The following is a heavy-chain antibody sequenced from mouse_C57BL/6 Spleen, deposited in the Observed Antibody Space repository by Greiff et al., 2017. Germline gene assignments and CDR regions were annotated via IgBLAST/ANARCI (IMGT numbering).Heavy chain of an antibody. CDR2: FYPGSGSI. V-gene: IGHV1-62-2*01. J-gene: IGHJ4*01. CDR1: GYTFTEYT. Sequence: VKLVESGAELVKPGASVKLSCKASGYTFTEYTIHWVKQRSGQGLEWIGWFYPGSGSIKYNEKFKDKATLTADKSSSTVYMELSRLTSEDSAVYFCARHEEEASGNYPRMDYWGQGTSVTVSS. D-gene: IGHD2-1*01. CDR3: ARHEEEASGNYPRMDY.